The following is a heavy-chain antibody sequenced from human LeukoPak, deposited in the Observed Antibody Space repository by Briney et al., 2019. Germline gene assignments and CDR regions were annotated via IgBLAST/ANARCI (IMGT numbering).Heavy chain of an antibody. V-gene: IGHV3-9*01. D-gene: IGHD2/OR15-2a*01. CDR3: AKSRHSSTIVIIPNGRGAYFDY. CDR1: GFTFDDYA. CDR2: ISSNSGRI. J-gene: IGHJ4*02. Sequence: GRSLRLSCAASGFTFDDYAMHWVRQAPGKGLEWVSGISSNSGRIDYADSVKGRFTVSRDNAKKSLYLQMNSLGAEDTAFYYCAKSRHSSTIVIIPNGRGAYFDYWGQGILVTVSS.